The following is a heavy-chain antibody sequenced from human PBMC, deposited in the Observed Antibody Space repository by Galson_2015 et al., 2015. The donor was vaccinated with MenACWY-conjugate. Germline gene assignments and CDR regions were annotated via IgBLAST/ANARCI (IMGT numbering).Heavy chain of an antibody. D-gene: IGHD2-2*01. CDR2: IGTGGGT. CDR3: AKFKYSTSWSNTHGMDV. CDR1: GLTVSSNY. Sequence: SLRLSCAASGLTVSSNYMSWVRQAPGKGLEWVSGIGTGGGTYYADSVKGRFTISRDNSKNMVYLQMNSLRAEDTAIYYCAKFKYSTSWSNTHGMDVWGQGTTVTVSS. V-gene: IGHV3-53*01. J-gene: IGHJ6*02.